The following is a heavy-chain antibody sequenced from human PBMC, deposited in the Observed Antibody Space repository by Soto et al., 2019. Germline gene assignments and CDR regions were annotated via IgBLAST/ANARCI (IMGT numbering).Heavy chain of an antibody. CDR1: GYTFITYY. V-gene: IGHV1-8*02. D-gene: IGHD4-17*01. CDR2: MNPNSGNT. Sequence: ASVKVSCKASGYTFITYYMHWVRQATGQGLEWMGWMNPNSGNTGYAQKFQGRVTMTRNTSISTAYMELSSLRSEDTAVYYCARHSYDYAYYYYMDVWGKGTTVTVS. CDR3: ARHSYDYAYYYYMDV. J-gene: IGHJ6*03.